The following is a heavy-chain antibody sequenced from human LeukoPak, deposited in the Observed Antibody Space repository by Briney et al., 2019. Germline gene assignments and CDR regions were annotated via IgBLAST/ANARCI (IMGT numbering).Heavy chain of an antibody. V-gene: IGHV3-74*01. CDR3: ATLYGGSLDY. J-gene: IGHJ4*02. CDR1: GFAFSTYW. Sequence: GGSPRFSCAASGFAFSTYWMYWVRQAPGKGLVWVSRIRPDGSSTSYADSVKGRFTISRDNAKNTLYLQMNSLRAEDTAVYYCATLYGGSLDYWGQGTLVTVSS. CDR2: IRPDGSST. D-gene: IGHD5-12*01.